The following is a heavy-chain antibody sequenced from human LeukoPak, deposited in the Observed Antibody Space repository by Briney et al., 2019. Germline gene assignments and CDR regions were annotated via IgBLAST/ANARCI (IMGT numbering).Heavy chain of an antibody. D-gene: IGHD2-21*01. CDR3: ATEKGDSPDY. CDR2: LSGSGGNT. J-gene: IGHJ4*02. Sequence: GRSLRLSCAASGFTFSSYGMHWVRQAPGKGLEWVSGLSGSGGNTYYADSVKGRFTISRDNPKNTLYLQMNSLRAEDTAVYYCATEKGDSPDYWGQGTLVTVSS. CDR1: GFTFSSYG. V-gene: IGHV3-23*01.